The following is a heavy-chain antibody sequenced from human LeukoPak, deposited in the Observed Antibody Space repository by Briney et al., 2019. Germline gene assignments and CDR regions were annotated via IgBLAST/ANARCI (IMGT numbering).Heavy chain of an antibody. CDR2: ISGSSSDT. CDR1: GFTFSDYY. Sequence: GGSLRLSCPASGFTFSDYYMSCIRQAPGKGMEWVSYISGSSSDTKYADSVKGRFTISRDNAKNSLWLQMNSLRAEDTAVYYCARSPPGTIDYWGQGTLVTVSS. J-gene: IGHJ4*02. D-gene: IGHD1-7*01. CDR3: ARSPPGTIDY. V-gene: IGHV3-11*06.